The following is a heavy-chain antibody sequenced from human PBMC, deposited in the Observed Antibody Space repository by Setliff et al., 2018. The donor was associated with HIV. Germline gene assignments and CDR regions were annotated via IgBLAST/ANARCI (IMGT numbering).Heavy chain of an antibody. J-gene: IGHJ4*02. Sequence: ASVKVSCKASGYTFTGYYMHWVRQAPGQGLEWMGWINPNSGGTNYAQKFQGRVTMTRDTSISTAYMELSRLRSDDTAVYYCARIGYSSGWYTGDYWGQGTLVTVSS. D-gene: IGHD6-19*01. CDR1: GYTFTGYY. CDR2: INPNSGGT. CDR3: ARIGYSSGWYTGDY. V-gene: IGHV1-2*02.